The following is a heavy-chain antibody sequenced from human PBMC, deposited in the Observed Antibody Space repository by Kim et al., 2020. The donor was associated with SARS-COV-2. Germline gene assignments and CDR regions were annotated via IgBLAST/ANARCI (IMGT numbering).Heavy chain of an antibody. V-gene: IGHV5-51*01. Sequence: GESLKISCKGSGYSFTSYWIGWMRQMPGKGLEWMGIIYPGDSDTRYSPSFQGQVTISADKSISTAYLQWSSLKASDTAMYYCARQPPVFYYGSGSTDFWGQGTLVTVSS. J-gene: IGHJ4*02. CDR3: ARQPPVFYYGSGSTDF. CDR2: IYPGDSDT. CDR1: GYSFTSYW. D-gene: IGHD3-10*01.